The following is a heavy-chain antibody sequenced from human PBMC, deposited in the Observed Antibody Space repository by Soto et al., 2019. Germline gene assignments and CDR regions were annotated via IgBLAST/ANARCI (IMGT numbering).Heavy chain of an antibody. Sequence: GGSLRLSCAASGFTFSSYDMHWVRQAPGKGLEWVAVISYDGSNNYYADSVKGRFTISRDNSKNTLYLQMNSLRAEDTAVYYCARDEEGIAARDAFDIWGQGTMVTVSS. V-gene: IGHV3-30*04. CDR2: ISYDGSNN. CDR3: ARDEEGIAARDAFDI. CDR1: GFTFSSYD. D-gene: IGHD6-6*01. J-gene: IGHJ3*02.